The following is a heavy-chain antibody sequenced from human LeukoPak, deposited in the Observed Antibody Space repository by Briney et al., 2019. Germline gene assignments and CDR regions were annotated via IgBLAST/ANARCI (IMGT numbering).Heavy chain of an antibody. CDR1: GGSISSSSYY. V-gene: IGHV4-39*07. CDR3: ARVTEGIAGY. Sequence: SETLSLTCTVSGGSISSSSYYWGWIRQPPGKGLEWIGSIYYSGSTYYNPSLKSRVTISVDTSKNQFSLKLSSVTAADTAVYYCARVTEGIAGYWGQGTLVTVSS. J-gene: IGHJ4*02. CDR2: IYYSGST. D-gene: IGHD6-13*01.